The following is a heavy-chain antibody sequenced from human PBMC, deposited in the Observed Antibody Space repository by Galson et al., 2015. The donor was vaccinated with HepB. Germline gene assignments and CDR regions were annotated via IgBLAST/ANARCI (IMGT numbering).Heavy chain of an antibody. J-gene: IGHJ6*02. D-gene: IGHD2-2*01. CDR1: GYTLTELS. Sequence: SVKVSCKASGYTLTELSMHWVRQAPGKGLEWMGGFDPEDGETIYAQKFQGRVTMTEDTSTDTAYMELSSLRSEDTAVYYCATGPRGGISSTIYYYYGMDVWGQGTTVTVSS. CDR3: ATGPRGGISSTIYYYYGMDV. CDR2: FDPEDGET. V-gene: IGHV1-24*01.